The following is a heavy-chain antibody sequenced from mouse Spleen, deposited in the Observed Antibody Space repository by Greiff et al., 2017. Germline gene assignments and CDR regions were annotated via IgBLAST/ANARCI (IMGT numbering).Heavy chain of an antibody. V-gene: IGHV5-9-3*01. CDR3: ARHVLGNYYGSSYAMDY. Sequence: EVKLVESGGGLVKPGGSLKLSCAASGFTFSSYAMSWVRQTPEKRLEWVATISSGGSYTYYPDSVKGRFTISRDNAKNTLYLQMSSLRSEDTAMYYCARHVLGNYYGSSYAMDYWGQGTSVTVSS. D-gene: IGHD1-1*01. CDR1: GFTFSSYA. CDR2: ISSGGSYT. J-gene: IGHJ4*01.